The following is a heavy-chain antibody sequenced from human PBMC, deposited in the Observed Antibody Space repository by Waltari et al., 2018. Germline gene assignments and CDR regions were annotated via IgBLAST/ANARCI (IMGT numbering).Heavy chain of an antibody. V-gene: IGHV2-5*02. D-gene: IGHD3-16*02. CDR2: NYWDDEK. CDR1: GFSLSTSRVG. Sequence: QITLKESGPTLVKPTQTLTLTCTFSGFSLSTSRVGVGWIRQPPGKALEWLALNYWDDEKRYSPSLKSRLTITKDTSKNQVVLTMTNMDPVDTATYYCAHRRRAYDYIWGSYRSGGAFDIWGQGTMVTVSS. CDR3: AHRRRAYDYIWGSYRSGGAFDI. J-gene: IGHJ3*02.